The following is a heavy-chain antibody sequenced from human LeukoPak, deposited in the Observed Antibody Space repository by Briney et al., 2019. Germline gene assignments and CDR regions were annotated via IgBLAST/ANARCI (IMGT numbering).Heavy chain of an antibody. CDR2: ISPSATTI. CDR1: AFTFSGYS. V-gene: IGHV3-48*01. J-gene: IGHJ4*02. CDR3: ARGGYRGVFDY. Sequence: QPGGSLRLSCAASAFTFSGYSMNWVRQAPGKGLEWVSYISPSATTIYYADSVKGRSTISRDNAKNSLYLQMNSLRAEDTAVYYCARGGYRGVFDYWGQGTLVTVSS. D-gene: IGHD5-24*01.